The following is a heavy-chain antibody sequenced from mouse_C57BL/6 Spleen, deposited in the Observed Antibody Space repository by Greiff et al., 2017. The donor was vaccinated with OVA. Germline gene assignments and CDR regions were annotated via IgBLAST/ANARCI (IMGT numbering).Heavy chain of an antibody. CDR3: AREYYFDY. Sequence: DVMLVESGGGLVKPGGSLKLSCAASGFTFSSYAMSWVRQTPEKRLEWVATISDGGSYTYYPDNVKGRFTISRDNAKNNLYLQMSHLKSEDTAMYYCAREYYFDYWGQGTTLTVSS. CDR2: ISDGGSYT. CDR1: GFTFSSYA. V-gene: IGHV5-4*01. J-gene: IGHJ2*01.